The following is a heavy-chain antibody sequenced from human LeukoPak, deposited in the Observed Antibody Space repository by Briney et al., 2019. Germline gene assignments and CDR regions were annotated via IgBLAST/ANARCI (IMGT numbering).Heavy chain of an antibody. CDR2: IYYSGST. V-gene: IGHV4-39*07. J-gene: IGHJ6*02. Sequence: SETLSLTCTVSGGSISSTSYYWGWIRQPPGKGLEWIGSIYYSGSTNYTPSLESRVTISLDTSKNEFSLKMSSVTAADTAVYYCARVPVYYGMDVWGQGTTVTVSS. CDR1: GGSISSTSYY. CDR3: ARVPVYYGMDV.